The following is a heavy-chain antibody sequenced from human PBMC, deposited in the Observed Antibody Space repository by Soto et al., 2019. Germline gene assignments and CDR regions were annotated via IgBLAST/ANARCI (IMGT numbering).Heavy chain of an antibody. Sequence: PGESLKISCKGSGYNFPSYRINWVRQMPGKGLEWMGRIDPSDSDTNYSPSFQGHVAISTDKSISTAYLQWSSLKASDTAMYYCARLSRGGTTVPPSAFDIWGQGTMVTVSS. V-gene: IGHV5-10-1*01. CDR3: ARLSRGGTTVPPSAFDI. CDR2: IDPSDSDT. J-gene: IGHJ3*02. D-gene: IGHD1-1*01. CDR1: GYNFPSYR.